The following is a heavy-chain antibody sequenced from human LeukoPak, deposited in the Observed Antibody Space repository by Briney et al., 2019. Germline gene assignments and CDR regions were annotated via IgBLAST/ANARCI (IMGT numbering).Heavy chain of an antibody. J-gene: IGHJ4*02. CDR1: GGSFSGYY. CDR2: INHSGST. V-gene: IGHV4-34*01. D-gene: IGHD5-18*01. Sequence: SETLSLTCAVYGGSFSGYYWSWIRQPPGKGLEWIGEINHSGSTNYNPSLKSRVTISVDTSKNQFSLKLSSVTAADTAVYYCARIPDTAMVSPYFDYWGQGTLVTVSS. CDR3: ARIPDTAMVSPYFDY.